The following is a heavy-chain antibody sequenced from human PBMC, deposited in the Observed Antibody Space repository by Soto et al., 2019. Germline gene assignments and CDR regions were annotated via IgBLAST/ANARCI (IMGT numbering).Heavy chain of an antibody. V-gene: IGHV4-59*01. J-gene: IGHJ4*02. CDR3: ASSDVLLWFGESLLFDY. D-gene: IGHD3-10*01. CDR2: IYYSGST. Sequence: ETISLSGTVSGGSIGSYDGSWIRQHPGKGLEWIGYIYYSGSTNYNPSLKSRVTISVDTSKNQFSLKLSSVTAADTAVYYCASSDVLLWFGESLLFDYWGQGPLVTVSS. CDR1: GGSIGSYD.